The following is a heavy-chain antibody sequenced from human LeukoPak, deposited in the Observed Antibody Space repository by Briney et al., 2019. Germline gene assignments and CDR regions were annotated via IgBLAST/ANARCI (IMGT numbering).Heavy chain of an antibody. D-gene: IGHD6-13*01. J-gene: IGHJ4*02. CDR2: IYYRVTS. V-gene: IGHV4-59*01. CDR1: GDSISTYY. CDR3: ASFFGSSWSVDY. Sequence: SETLSLTCTVSGDSISTYYWSWIRQPPGKGLEWIGYIYYRVTSDYNPSLKSRVTMSVDMSTRQFSLKLSSVTAADTAVYYCASFFGSSWSVDYWGQGTLVTASS.